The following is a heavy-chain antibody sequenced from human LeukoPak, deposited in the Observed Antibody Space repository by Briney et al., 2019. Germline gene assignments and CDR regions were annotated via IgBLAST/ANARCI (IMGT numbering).Heavy chain of an antibody. Sequence: PSETLSLTCTVSGGSISSGGCYWSWIRQHPGKGLEWIGYIYYSGSTYYNPSLKSRVTISVDTSKNQFSLKLSSVTAADTAVYYCARDEAAEDYDFWSGYSPPYYYGMDVWGQGTTVTVSS. CDR2: IYYSGST. J-gene: IGHJ6*02. CDR1: GGSISSGGCY. CDR3: ARDEAAEDYDFWSGYSPPYYYGMDV. D-gene: IGHD3-3*01. V-gene: IGHV4-31*03.